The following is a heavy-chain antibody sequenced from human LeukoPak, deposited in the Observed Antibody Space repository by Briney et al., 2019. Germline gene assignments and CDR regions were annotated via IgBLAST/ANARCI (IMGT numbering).Heavy chain of an antibody. CDR3: AKVPIAVAGIIDF. Sequence: SLRLSCAASGFTFSSYGMHWVRQAPGKGLEWVAFIRYDGSNKYYADSLKGRFTISRDNSKNTLYLQMHSLRVEDTAVYYCAKVPIAVAGIIDFWGQGTLVTVSS. J-gene: IGHJ4*02. CDR2: IRYDGSNK. CDR1: GFTFSSYG. V-gene: IGHV3-30*02. D-gene: IGHD6-19*01.